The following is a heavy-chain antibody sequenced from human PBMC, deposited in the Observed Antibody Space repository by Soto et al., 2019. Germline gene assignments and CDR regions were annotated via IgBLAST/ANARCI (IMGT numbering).Heavy chain of an antibody. CDR2: ISYDGSNE. Sequence: QVQLVESGGGVVQPGRSLRLSCAASGFTFSSYGMHWVRQAPGKGLEWVAVISYDGSNEYYADSVKGRFTISRDNSKNTLYLQMNSLSAEDTAVYYCAKACSGGSCFGRWGQGTLVTVSS. D-gene: IGHD2-15*01. V-gene: IGHV3-30*18. CDR3: AKACSGGSCFGR. CDR1: GFTFSSYG. J-gene: IGHJ5*02.